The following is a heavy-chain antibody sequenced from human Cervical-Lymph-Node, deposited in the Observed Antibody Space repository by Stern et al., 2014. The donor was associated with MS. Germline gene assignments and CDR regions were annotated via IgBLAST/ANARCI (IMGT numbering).Heavy chain of an antibody. CDR3: ARGTALDY. D-gene: IGHD6-13*01. Sequence: EVQLVGSGGGLVKPGESLRVSCAGSGFTFSRFTINWVRQAPGKGLEWVSSISSSGNYTYYADSLKGRVTISRDNAKRSVSLEMNSLRDEDTAVYYCARGTALDYWGQGTVVTVSS. J-gene: IGHJ4*02. V-gene: IGHV3-21*03. CDR2: ISSSGNYT. CDR1: GFTFSRFT.